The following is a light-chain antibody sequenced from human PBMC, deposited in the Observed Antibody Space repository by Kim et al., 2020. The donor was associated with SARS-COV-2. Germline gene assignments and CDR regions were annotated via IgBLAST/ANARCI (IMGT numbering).Light chain of an antibody. CDR3: QNLGT. CDR2: DAS. Sequence: PSSLSASVGDRVTISCRASQGVANYVAWYQQKPGKLPELLIYDASTLQSGVPSRFSGSGSGTDFTLTISSLQPEDVATYYCQNLGTFGQGTKLEI. V-gene: IGKV1-27*01. CDR1: QGVANY. J-gene: IGKJ2*01.